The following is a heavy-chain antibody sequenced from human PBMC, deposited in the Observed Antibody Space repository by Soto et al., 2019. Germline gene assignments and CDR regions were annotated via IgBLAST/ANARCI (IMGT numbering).Heavy chain of an antibody. V-gene: IGHV4-59*08. CDR2: IYYSGST. J-gene: IGHJ3*02. D-gene: IGHD6-13*01. Sequence: QVQLQESGPGLVKPSEILSLTCTVSGGSISSYYWSWIRQPPGKGLEWIGYIYYSGSTNYNPSLKSRVTISVDTSKNQFSLKLSSVTAADTAVYYCARRYSSAVDIWGQGTMVTVS. CDR3: ARRYSSAVDI. CDR1: GGSISSYY.